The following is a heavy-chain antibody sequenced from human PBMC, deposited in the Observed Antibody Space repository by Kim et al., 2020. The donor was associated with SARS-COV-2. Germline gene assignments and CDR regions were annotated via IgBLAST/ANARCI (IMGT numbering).Heavy chain of an antibody. CDR2: IRSKANSYAT. J-gene: IGHJ4*02. V-gene: IGHV3-73*01. Sequence: GGSLRLSCAASGFTFSGSAMHWVRQASGKGLEWVGRIRSKANSYATAYAASVKGRFTISRDDSKNTAYLQMNSLKTEDTAVYYCTRHVDTAMPNPFDYWGQGTLVTVSS. CDR1: GFTFSGSA. CDR3: TRHVDTAMPNPFDY. D-gene: IGHD5-18*01.